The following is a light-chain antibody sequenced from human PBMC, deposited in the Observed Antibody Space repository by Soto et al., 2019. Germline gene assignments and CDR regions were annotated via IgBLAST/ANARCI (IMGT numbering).Light chain of an antibody. Sequence: DIQMTQSPSTLSASVGDRVTITCRASQSISSWMAWYQQKPGKAPKLLIYKASSLESGVPSRFSGSGSGTEFTLTISSLQPDDFATYYCQQYNSYPYTFGQGTKLEIK. CDR1: QSISSW. J-gene: IGKJ2*01. CDR2: KAS. V-gene: IGKV1-5*03. CDR3: QQYNSYPYT.